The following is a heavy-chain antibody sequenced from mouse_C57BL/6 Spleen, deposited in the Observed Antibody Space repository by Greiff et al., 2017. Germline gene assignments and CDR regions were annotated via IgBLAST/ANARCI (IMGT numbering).Heavy chain of an antibody. Sequence: QVQLKQSGAELVRPGASVKLSCKASGYTFTDYYINWVKQRPGQGLEWIARIYPGSGNTYYNEKFKGKATLTAEKSSSTAYMQLSSLTSEDSAVYFCARDRDYGSSYWYFDVWGTGTTVTVSS. V-gene: IGHV1-76*01. D-gene: IGHD1-1*01. CDR1: GYTFTDYY. CDR2: IYPGSGNT. J-gene: IGHJ1*03. CDR3: ARDRDYGSSYWYFDV.